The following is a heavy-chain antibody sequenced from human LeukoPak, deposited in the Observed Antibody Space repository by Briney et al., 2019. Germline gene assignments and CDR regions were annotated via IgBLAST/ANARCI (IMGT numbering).Heavy chain of an antibody. CDR3: ARLYPLAPISNYHYHPLDV. CDR2: IHYSGST. Sequence: SGTLSLTCTVSGGSISNSYWSWIRQPPGKGLEWIGYIHYSGSTNYNPSLKSRVAISVDTSKNQFSLRVTSVTAADTAVYYCARLYPLAPISNYHYHPLDVWGQGTTVTVS. J-gene: IGHJ6*02. D-gene: IGHD3-3*01. V-gene: IGHV4-59*08. CDR1: GGSISNSY.